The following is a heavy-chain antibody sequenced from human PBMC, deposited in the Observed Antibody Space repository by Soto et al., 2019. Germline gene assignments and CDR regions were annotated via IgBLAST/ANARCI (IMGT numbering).Heavy chain of an antibody. CDR2: ICWNSGHV. J-gene: IGHJ4*02. CDR3: AKDPTWGGGHVSPLDD. Sequence: EVQLVESGGGSVQPGRSLRLSCAASGFTFDDYAMHWVRQAPGKGLEWVSGICWNSGHVDYADSVKGRFTISRDNAKNCLCLQMNTLRPEDTALYDCAKDPTWGGGHVSPLDDWGQGTLVTVSS. CDR1: GFTFDDYA. V-gene: IGHV3-9*01. D-gene: IGHD7-27*01.